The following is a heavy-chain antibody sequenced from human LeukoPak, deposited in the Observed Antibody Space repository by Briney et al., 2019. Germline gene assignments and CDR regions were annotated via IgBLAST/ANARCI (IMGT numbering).Heavy chain of an antibody. Sequence: PGGSLRLSCAASGFTFSSYAMSWVRQAPGKGLEWVSAISGSGGSTYCADSVKGRFTISRDNSKNTLYLQMNSLRAEDTAVYYCAKDSVVVITPIDYWGQGTLVTVSS. J-gene: IGHJ4*02. D-gene: IGHD3-22*01. CDR1: GFTFSSYA. CDR3: AKDSVVVITPIDY. CDR2: ISGSGGST. V-gene: IGHV3-23*01.